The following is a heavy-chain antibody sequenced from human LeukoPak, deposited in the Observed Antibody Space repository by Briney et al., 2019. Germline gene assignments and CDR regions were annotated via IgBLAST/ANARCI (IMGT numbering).Heavy chain of an antibody. D-gene: IGHD6-19*01. V-gene: IGHV4-39*01. CDR1: GGSMSSGGYY. J-gene: IGHJ4*02. CDR2: IYFSGST. CDR3: ARQYSNAWQYFDC. Sequence: SETLSLTCTVAGGSMSSGGYYSGWIRQPPGEGLEWIGTIYFSGSTYSNPSLKSRVAISVDTSKNQFSLKLNSVTAADTAVYYCARQYSNAWQYFDCWGQGNLVTVSS.